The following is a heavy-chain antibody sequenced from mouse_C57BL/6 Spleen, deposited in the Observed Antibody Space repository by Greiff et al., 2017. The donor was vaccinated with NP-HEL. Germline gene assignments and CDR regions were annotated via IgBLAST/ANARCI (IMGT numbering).Heavy chain of an antibody. CDR1: GYTFTSYW. V-gene: IGHV1-50*01. Sequence: QVQLQQPGAELVKPGASVKLSCKASGYTFTSYWMQWVKQRPGQGLEWIGEIDPSDSYTNYNQKFKGKATLTVDTSSSTAYMQLSSLTSEDSAVYYCARGGWGSSYGNAMDYWGQGTSVTVSS. CDR2: IDPSDSYT. CDR3: ARGGWGSSYGNAMDY. J-gene: IGHJ4*01. D-gene: IGHD1-1*01.